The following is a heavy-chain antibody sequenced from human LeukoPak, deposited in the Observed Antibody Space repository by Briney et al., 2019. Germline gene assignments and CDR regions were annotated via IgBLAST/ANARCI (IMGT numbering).Heavy chain of an antibody. CDR1: GITFGTYA. Sequence: QSGGSLRLSCAASGITFGTYAMTWVRQAPGKGLEWVSSIHNSGDKTFYSDSVRGRFTISRDNSKSTVYLQMNSLRADDTALYYCAKETGGDWGYFEYWGQGILVTVSS. D-gene: IGHD2-21*01. CDR3: AKETGGDWGYFEY. J-gene: IGHJ4*02. V-gene: IGHV3-23*01. CDR2: IHNSGDKT.